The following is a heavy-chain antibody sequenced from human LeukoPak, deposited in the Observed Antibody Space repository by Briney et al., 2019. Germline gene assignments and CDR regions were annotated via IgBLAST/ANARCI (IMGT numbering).Heavy chain of an antibody. CDR1: GGSISNYY. CDR3: ARHGSLGYCSSTSCLGGMDV. Sequence: PSETLSLTCTVSGGSISNYYWSWIRQPPGKGLEWIGYIYYSGSTNYNPSLKSRVTISVDTSKNQFSLKLSSVTAADTAVYYCARHGSLGYCSSTSCLGGMDVWGQGTTVTVSS. CDR2: IYYSGST. J-gene: IGHJ6*02. D-gene: IGHD2-2*01. V-gene: IGHV4-59*08.